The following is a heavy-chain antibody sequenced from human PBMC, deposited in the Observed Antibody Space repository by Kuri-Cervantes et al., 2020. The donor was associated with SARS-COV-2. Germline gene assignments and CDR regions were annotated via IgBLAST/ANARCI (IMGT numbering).Heavy chain of an antibody. J-gene: IGHJ6*02. CDR2: ISGSGGGT. V-gene: IGHV3-23*01. Sequence: GESLKISCAASGFTFDDYAMHWVRQAPGKGLEWVSAISGSGGGTYYADSVKGRFTISRDNSKNTLYLQMNSLRAEDTAVYYCAKADWANYYYYYGMDVWGQGTTVTVSS. CDR3: AKADWANYYYYYGMDV. D-gene: IGHD3-9*01. CDR1: GFTFDDYA.